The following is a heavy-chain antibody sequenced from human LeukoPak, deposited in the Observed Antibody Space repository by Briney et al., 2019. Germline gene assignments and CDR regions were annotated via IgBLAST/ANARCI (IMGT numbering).Heavy chain of an antibody. Sequence: GRSLRLSCAASGFTFSNYAMHWVRQAPGKGLEWVAVVSYDGSNKYYADSVKGRFTISRDNSKNTLYLQMNSLRAEDTAVYYCARDGELPADYWGQGTLVTVSS. J-gene: IGHJ4*02. CDR1: GFTFSNYA. CDR2: VSYDGSNK. V-gene: IGHV3-30-3*01. D-gene: IGHD1-26*01. CDR3: ARDGELPADY.